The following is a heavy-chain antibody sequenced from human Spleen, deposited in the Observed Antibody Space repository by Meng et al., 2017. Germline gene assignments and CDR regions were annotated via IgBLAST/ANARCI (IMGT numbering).Heavy chain of an antibody. D-gene: IGHD3-16*02. Sequence: GESLKISCAASGFYFNNAWMSWVRQAPGKGLEWVSSIGSDSTYIYYADSVKGRFTISRDNAKNSLYLQMSSLGAEDAAVYFCARHMITFGGVIVSTYYYYAMDVWGQGTTVTVSS. CDR3: ARHMITFGGVIVSTYYYYAMDV. CDR1: GFYFNNAW. J-gene: IGHJ6*02. CDR2: IGSDSTYI. V-gene: IGHV3-21*01.